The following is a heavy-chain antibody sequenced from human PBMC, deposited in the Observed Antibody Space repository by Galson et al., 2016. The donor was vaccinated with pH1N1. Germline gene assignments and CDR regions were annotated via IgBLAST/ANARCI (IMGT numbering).Heavy chain of an antibody. J-gene: IGHJ4*02. Sequence: SVKVSCKASGYSLAKYYVHWVRQVPGQGLEWMGVIDPSNGGTIYAQKFQGRVTMTVDRPTSTVHMELSSLRSEDSGIYYYAREGGDCFAFDFWGQGSLVAVSS. D-gene: IGHD2-21*02. V-gene: IGHV1-46*01. CDR2: IDPSNGGT. CDR3: AREGGDCFAFDF. CDR1: GYSLAKYY.